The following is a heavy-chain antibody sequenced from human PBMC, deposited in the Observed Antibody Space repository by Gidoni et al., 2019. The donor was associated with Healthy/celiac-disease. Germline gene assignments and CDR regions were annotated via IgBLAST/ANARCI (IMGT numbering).Heavy chain of an antibody. CDR1: GFTFSSDW. Sequence: EVQLVESGGGVVQPGGSLRLSCAASGFTFSSDWLSWVRPAQGKGLEWVANIKQDGSEKYYVDSVKGRFTISRDNVKNSLYLQMNSLRAEDTAVYYCARDSLDIVVVPAAMPYYYYYYMDVWGKGTTVTVSS. CDR2: IKQDGSEK. CDR3: ARDSLDIVVVPAAMPYYYYYYMDV. D-gene: IGHD2-2*03. J-gene: IGHJ6*03. V-gene: IGHV3-7*01.